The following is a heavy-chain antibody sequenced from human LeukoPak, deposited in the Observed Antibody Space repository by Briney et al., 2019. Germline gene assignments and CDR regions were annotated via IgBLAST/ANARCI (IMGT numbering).Heavy chain of an antibody. CDR2: IWYDGSEK. CDR3: ARLWGAAMLYY. Sequence: PGKSLTLSCAASGFIFSSNGMYWVRQAPGKGLEWVALIWYDGSEKYYTDSVKGRFTISRDNSKNTLFLQMNSLRAEDTAVYYCARLWGAAMLYYWGQGTLVTVSS. V-gene: IGHV3-33*01. J-gene: IGHJ4*02. CDR1: GFIFSSNG. D-gene: IGHD3-16*01.